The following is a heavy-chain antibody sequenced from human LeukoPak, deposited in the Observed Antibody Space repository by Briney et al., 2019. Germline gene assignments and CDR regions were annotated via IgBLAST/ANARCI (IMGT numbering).Heavy chain of an antibody. J-gene: IGHJ5*02. CDR3: AREIVVVPAAIGRVFAVGPKTYNWFDP. Sequence: PSETLSLTCTVSGGSISSGDYYWSWIRQHPGKGLEWIGYIYYSGSTYYNPSLKSRVTISVDTSKNQFSLKLSSVTAADTAVYYCAREIVVVPAAIGRVFAVGPKTYNWFDPWGQGTLVTVSS. V-gene: IGHV4-31*03. CDR1: GGSISSGDYY. D-gene: IGHD2-2*01. CDR2: IYYSGST.